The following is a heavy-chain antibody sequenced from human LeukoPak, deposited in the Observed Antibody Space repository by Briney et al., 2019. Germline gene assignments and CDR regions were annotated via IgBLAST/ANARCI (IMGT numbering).Heavy chain of an antibody. J-gene: IGHJ5*02. Sequence: SQTLSLTCTVSGGSISSGSYYWSWIRQPAEKGLEWIGRIYTSGSTNYNPSLKSRVTISVDTSKNQFSLKLSSVTAADTAVYYCARALGYSYGSLNWFDPWGQGTLVTVSS. CDR3: ARALGYSYGSLNWFDP. V-gene: IGHV4-61*02. CDR1: GGSISSGSYY. CDR2: IYTSGST. D-gene: IGHD5-18*01.